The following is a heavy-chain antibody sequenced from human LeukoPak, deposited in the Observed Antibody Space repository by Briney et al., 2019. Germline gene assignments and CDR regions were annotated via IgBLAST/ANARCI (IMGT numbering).Heavy chain of an antibody. CDR1: GGSFSGYY. D-gene: IGHD6-13*01. J-gene: IGHJ4*02. V-gene: IGHV4-34*01. CDR2: INHSGST. Sequence: SETLSLTCAVYGGSFSGYYWSWIRQPPGKGLEWFGEINHSGSTNYNPSLKSRVTISVDTSKNQFSLKLSSVTAADTAVYYCAREPRPKGIAAAGSRYYFDYWGQGTLVTVSS. CDR3: AREPRPKGIAAAGSRYYFDY.